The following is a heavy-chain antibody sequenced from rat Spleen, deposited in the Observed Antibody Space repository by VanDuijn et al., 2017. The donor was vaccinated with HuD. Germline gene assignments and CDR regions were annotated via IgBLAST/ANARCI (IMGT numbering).Heavy chain of an antibody. Sequence: QVQLKESGPGLVQPSQTLSLTCTVSGFSLTSYNVHWVRQPPGKGLEWMGRMRYNGETSYNSALKSRLSIIRDTSKNQVFLKRNSLQTDDSGTYYCTRDGGELTPFDYWGQGVMVTVSS. V-gene: IGHV2-63*01. CDR2: MRYNGET. CDR1: GFSLTSYN. CDR3: TRDGGELTPFDY. J-gene: IGHJ2*01. D-gene: IGHD1-1*01.